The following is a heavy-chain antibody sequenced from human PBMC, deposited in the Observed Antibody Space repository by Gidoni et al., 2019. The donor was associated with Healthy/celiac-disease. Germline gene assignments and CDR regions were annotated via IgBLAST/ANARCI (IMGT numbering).Heavy chain of an antibody. D-gene: IGHD2-2*01. J-gene: IGHJ6*02. CDR3: AKDGCSSTSCHYYYGMDV. CDR2: ISGSGGST. CDR1: GFTFSSYA. Sequence: EVLLLESGGGLVQPGGSLRLSCAASGFTFSSYAMSWVRQAPGKGLEWVSAISGSGGSTYYADSVKGRFTISRDNSKNTLYLQMNSLRAEDTAVYYCAKDGCSSTSCHYYYGMDVWGQGTTVTVSS. V-gene: IGHV3-23*01.